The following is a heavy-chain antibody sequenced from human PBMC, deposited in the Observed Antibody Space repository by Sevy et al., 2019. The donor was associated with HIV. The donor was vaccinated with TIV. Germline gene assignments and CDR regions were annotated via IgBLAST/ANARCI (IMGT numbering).Heavy chain of an antibody. CDR1: GFTFSSYG. CDR3: ATTTEYDGFFDY. D-gene: IGHD1-1*01. J-gene: IGHJ4*02. Sequence: GGSLRLSCAASGFTFSSYGMHWVRQAPGKGLEWVAVISYDGSNKYYADSVKGRFTISRDSSKNTLYLQMNSLRAEDTAVYYCATTTEYDGFFDYWGQGTLVTVSS. V-gene: IGHV3-30*03. CDR2: ISYDGSNK.